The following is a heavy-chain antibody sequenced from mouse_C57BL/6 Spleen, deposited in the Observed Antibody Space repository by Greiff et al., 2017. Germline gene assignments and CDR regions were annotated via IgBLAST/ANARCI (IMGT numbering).Heavy chain of an antibody. CDR3: TRRVVAHYYAMDY. J-gene: IGHJ4*01. V-gene: IGHV1-15*01. CDR1: GYTFTDYE. Sequence: VQLQQSGAELVRPGASVTLSCKASGYTFTDYEMHWVKQTPVHGLEWIGAIDPETGGTAYNQKFKGKAILTADKSSSTAYMELRSLTSEDSAVYYCTRRVVAHYYAMDYWGQGTSVTVSS. D-gene: IGHD1-1*01. CDR2: IDPETGGT.